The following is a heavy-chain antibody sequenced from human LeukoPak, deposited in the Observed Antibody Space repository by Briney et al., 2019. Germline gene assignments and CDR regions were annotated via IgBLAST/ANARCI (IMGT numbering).Heavy chain of an antibody. J-gene: IGHJ4*02. CDR1: GYTFTSYG. CDR3: ARDVRRGGSFDY. V-gene: IGHV1-18*01. D-gene: IGHD3-10*01. Sequence: ASVKVSCKASGYTFTSYGISWVRQAPGQGLECMGWISAYNGNTNYAQKLQGRVTMTTDTSTSTAYMELRSLRSDDTAVYYCARDVRRGGSFDYWGQGTLVTVSS. CDR2: ISAYNGNT.